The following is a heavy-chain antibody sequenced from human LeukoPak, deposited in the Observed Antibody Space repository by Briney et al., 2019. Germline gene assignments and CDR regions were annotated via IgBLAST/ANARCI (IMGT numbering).Heavy chain of an antibody. D-gene: IGHD2-2*01. CDR1: GFTFSSYG. CDR3: AKINVVPAANGSDY. Sequence: GGSLRLSCAASGFTFSSYGMHWVRQAPGKGLEWVAFIRYDGSNKYYADSVKGRFAISRDNSKNTLYLQMNSLRAEDTAVYYCAKINVVPAANGSDYWGQGTLVTVSS. J-gene: IGHJ4*02. V-gene: IGHV3-30*02. CDR2: IRYDGSNK.